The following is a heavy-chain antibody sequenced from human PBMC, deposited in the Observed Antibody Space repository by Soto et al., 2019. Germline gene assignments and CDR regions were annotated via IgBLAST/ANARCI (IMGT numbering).Heavy chain of an antibody. D-gene: IGHD1-1*01. Sequence: SLRLSCAASGLSWSDYDMKWIHQAPGKGLEWLGYIIPSGTTISIADSVKGRFTISSDNAKNSLYLNMNSLGVDDAAVYYWARPTWMWSPAYFDYWGRGTLVTVSS. CDR1: GLSWSDYD. CDR3: ARPTWMWSPAYFDY. V-gene: IGHV3-11*01. J-gene: IGHJ4*02. CDR2: IIPSGTTI.